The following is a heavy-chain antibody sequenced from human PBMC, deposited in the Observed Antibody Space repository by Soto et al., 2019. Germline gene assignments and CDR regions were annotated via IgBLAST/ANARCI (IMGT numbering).Heavy chain of an antibody. J-gene: IGHJ6*02. D-gene: IGHD5-12*01. CDR2: IIPIFGTA. CDR1: GGTFSSYA. V-gene: IGHV1-69*01. Sequence: QVQLVQSGAEVKKPGSSVKVSCKASGGTFSSYAISWVRQAPGQGLEWMGGIIPIFGTANYAQKFQGRVTITATESTSTAYLELSSLRSEDTVVYYSARADGDGYNGVNYYYGMDVWGQGTTVTVSS. CDR3: ARADGDGYNGVNYYYGMDV.